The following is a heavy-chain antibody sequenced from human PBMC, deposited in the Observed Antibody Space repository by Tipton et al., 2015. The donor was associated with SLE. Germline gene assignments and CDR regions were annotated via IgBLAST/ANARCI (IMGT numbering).Heavy chain of an antibody. CDR1: GFTFSSYA. CDR2: ISGGGGST. V-gene: IGHV3-23*01. CDR3: AKFEKTTDFYLDS. D-gene: IGHD1/OR15-1a*01. Sequence: GSLRLSCATSGFTFSSYALSWVRRAPGKGLEGVSAISGGGGSTYYADFVKGRFSISIDKSKKTRFLQMNSLRVDDTATYYCAKFEKTTDFYLDSWGQGTLVSVSS. J-gene: IGHJ4*02.